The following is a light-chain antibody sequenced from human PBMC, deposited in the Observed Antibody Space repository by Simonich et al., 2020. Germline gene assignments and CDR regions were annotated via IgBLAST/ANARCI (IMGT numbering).Light chain of an antibody. V-gene: IGKV3-11*01. CDR3: QQSYSTPLT. CDR1: QSFSSY. Sequence: EIVLTQSPATLSLSPGERATLSCRASQSFSSYLAWYQQKPGQAPRLLIYDASNRATGIPARFSGSGSGTDFTLTISSLEPEDFATYYCQQSYSTPLTFGGGTKVEIK. J-gene: IGKJ4*01. CDR2: DAS.